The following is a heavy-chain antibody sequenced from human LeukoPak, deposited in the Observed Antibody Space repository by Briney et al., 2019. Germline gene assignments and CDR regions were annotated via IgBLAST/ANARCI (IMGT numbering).Heavy chain of an antibody. Sequence: SETLSLTCTVSGGSISSSSYYWGWIRQPPGKGLEWIGSIYYSGSTYYNPSLKSRVTISVDTSKNQFSLKLSSVTAADTAVYYCARDLGGFGDYFDYWGQGTLVTVSS. V-gene: IGHV4-39*02. D-gene: IGHD3-10*01. CDR3: ARDLGGFGDYFDY. CDR1: GGSISSSSYY. CDR2: IYYSGST. J-gene: IGHJ4*02.